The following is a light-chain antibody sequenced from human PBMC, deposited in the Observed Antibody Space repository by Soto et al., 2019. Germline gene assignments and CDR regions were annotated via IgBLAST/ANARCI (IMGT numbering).Light chain of an antibody. V-gene: IGKV3-20*01. CDR3: QQYGSSPIT. Sequence: EIVLTQSPGTLSFSPGERATLSCRASQSITTNYLAWYQQRPGQAPRLLIYRSSSRATGIPDRFSGSGSGTDFTLTISRLEPEDFAVYYCQQYGSSPITFGQGTRLEIK. J-gene: IGKJ5*01. CDR2: RSS. CDR1: QSITTNY.